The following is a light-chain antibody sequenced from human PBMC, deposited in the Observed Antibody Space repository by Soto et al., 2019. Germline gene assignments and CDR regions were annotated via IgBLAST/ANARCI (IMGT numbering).Light chain of an antibody. CDR1: QSVSSN. Sequence: EIVMTQSPATLSVSPGERATLSCRASQSVSSNLAWYQQKPGQAPRLLIYGASSRVTGIPDRFSGSGSGTDFTLTISRLEPEDFAVYYCHQYASSSTFGPGTKVDIK. J-gene: IGKJ3*01. CDR2: GAS. CDR3: HQYASSST. V-gene: IGKV3-20*01.